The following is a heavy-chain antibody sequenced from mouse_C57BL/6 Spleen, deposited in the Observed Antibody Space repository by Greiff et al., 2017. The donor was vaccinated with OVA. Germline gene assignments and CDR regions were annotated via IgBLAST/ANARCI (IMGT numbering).Heavy chain of an antibody. CDR3: ARRDYGNLDY. V-gene: IGHV1-81*01. CDR2: IYPRSGNT. J-gene: IGHJ2*01. D-gene: IGHD1-1*01. Sequence: QVQLQQSGAELARPGASVKLSCKASGYTFTSYGISWVKQRTGQGLEWIGEIYPRSGNTYYNEKFKGKATLTADKSSSTAYMELRSLTSEDSAVYFCARRDYGNLDYWGQGTTLTVSS. CDR1: GYTFTSYG.